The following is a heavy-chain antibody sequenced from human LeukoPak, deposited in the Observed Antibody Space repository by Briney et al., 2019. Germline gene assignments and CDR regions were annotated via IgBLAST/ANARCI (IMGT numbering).Heavy chain of an antibody. J-gene: IGHJ3*02. CDR2: INHSGSA. CDR1: GGSFSGYY. Sequence: SETLSLTCAVYGGSFSGYYWSWIRQPPGKGLEWIGEINHSGSANYNPSLKSRVTISVDTSKNQFSLKLSSVTAADTAVYYCARPYYYDSSGYYSGNAFDIWGQGTMVTVSS. V-gene: IGHV4-34*01. CDR3: ARPYYYDSSGYYSGNAFDI. D-gene: IGHD3-22*01.